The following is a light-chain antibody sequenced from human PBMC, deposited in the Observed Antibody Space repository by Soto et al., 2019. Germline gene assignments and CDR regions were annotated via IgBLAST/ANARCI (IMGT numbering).Light chain of an antibody. V-gene: IGLV2-14*03. CDR3: GSYTSSSTLEMV. CDR1: SSYVGVYYY. J-gene: IGLJ3*02. CDR2: DVT. Sequence: QSVLTQPASVSGSPGQSITISCTGTSSYVGVYYYVSWFQQHPGKAPKLMIYDVTARPSGVSNRFSGSMSGNTASLTISGLQAEAEADYYCGSYTSSSTLEMVFGGGTKVTVL.